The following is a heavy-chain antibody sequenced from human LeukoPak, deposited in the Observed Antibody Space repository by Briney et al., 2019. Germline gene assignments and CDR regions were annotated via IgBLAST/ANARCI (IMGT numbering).Heavy chain of an antibody. CDR2: INHSGST. CDR3: ARRTGVGAMDY. J-gene: IGHJ4*02. CDR1: GGSFSGYY. D-gene: IGHD1-26*01. V-gene: IGHV4-34*01. Sequence: PSETLSLTCAVSGGSFSGYYWSWIRQPPGKGLEWIGEINHSGSTNYNPSLKSRVTISVDTSKNQFSLKLSSVTATDTAVYYCARRTGVGAMDYWGQGTLVTVSS.